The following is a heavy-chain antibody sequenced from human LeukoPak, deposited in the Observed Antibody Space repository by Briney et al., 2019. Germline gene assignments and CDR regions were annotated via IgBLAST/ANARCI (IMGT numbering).Heavy chain of an antibody. V-gene: IGHV5-51*01. CDR2: IYPGDSDT. J-gene: IGHJ6*02. Sequence: GESLKISCKGSGYSFTSYWIGWVRQMPGKGLEWMGIIYPGDSDTRYSPSFQGQVTTSADKSISTAYLQWSSLKASDTAMYYCARGSSAPRYYYYGMDVWGQGTTVTVSS. CDR3: ARGSSAPRYYYYGMDV. D-gene: IGHD2-2*01. CDR1: GYSFTSYW.